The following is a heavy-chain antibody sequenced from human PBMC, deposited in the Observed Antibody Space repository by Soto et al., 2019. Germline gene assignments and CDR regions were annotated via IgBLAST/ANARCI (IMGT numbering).Heavy chain of an antibody. Sequence: EVQLVESGGGLVQPGGSLRFSCAASGFTFSSYGMNWVRQAPGKGLEWVSYISSSSATIYYADSVKGRFTISRDNAKNSLYLQMNSLRDEDTAVYYCARDGGDCSSSTCYSNYFDRWGQGTLVTVSS. J-gene: IGHJ4*02. CDR2: ISSSSATI. CDR3: ARDGGDCSSSTCYSNYFDR. D-gene: IGHD2-15*01. CDR1: GFTFSSYG. V-gene: IGHV3-48*02.